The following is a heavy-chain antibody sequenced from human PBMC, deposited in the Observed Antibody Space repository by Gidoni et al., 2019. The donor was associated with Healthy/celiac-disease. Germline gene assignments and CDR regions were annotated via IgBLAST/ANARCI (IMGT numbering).Heavy chain of an antibody. CDR3: ARDSPDIVATIRGWFDP. D-gene: IGHD5-12*01. J-gene: IGHJ5*02. Sequence: QVQLVQSGAEVKKPGSSVKVSCKASGGTFSSYAISWVRQAPGQGLEWMGGIIPIFGTANYAQKFQGRVTITADKSTSTAYMELSSLRSEDTAVYYCARDSPDIVATIRGWFDPWGQGTLVTVSS. CDR2: IIPIFGTA. V-gene: IGHV1-69*06. CDR1: GGTFSSYA.